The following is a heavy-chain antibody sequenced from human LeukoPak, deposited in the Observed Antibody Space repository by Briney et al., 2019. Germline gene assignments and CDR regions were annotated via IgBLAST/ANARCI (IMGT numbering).Heavy chain of an antibody. Sequence: SETLSLTCTVSGGSVSSGSYYWSWIRQPPGKGLEWIGYIYYSGSTNYNPSLKSRVTISVDTYKNQFSLKLSSVTAADTAVYYCARDRWFGAWGQGTLVAVSS. CDR2: IYYSGST. CDR3: ARDRWFGA. D-gene: IGHD3-10*01. V-gene: IGHV4-61*01. J-gene: IGHJ4*02. CDR1: GGSVSSGSYY.